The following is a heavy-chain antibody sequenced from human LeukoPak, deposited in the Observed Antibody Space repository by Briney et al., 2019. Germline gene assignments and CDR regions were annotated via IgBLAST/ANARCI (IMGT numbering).Heavy chain of an antibody. CDR2: IYYSGST. J-gene: IGHJ4*02. Sequence: SSETLSLTCTVSGGSISSSSYYWGWIRQPPGKGLEWIGSIYYSGSTYYNPSLKSRVTISVDTSKNQFSLKLSSVTAADTAVYYCARDATAGSWLPIDYWGQGTLVTVSS. D-gene: IGHD6-13*01. CDR3: ARDATAGSWLPIDY. V-gene: IGHV4-39*07. CDR1: GGSISSSSYY.